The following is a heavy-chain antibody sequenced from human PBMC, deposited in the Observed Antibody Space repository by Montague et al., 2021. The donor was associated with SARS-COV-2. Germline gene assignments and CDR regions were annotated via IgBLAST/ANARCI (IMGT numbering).Heavy chain of an antibody. V-gene: IGHV4-59*01. Sequence: SETLSLTCTVSGGSISSYYWSWIRQPPGKGLEWIGYIYYSGSTNYNPSLKSRVTISVDTSKNQFSLKLSSVTAADTAVYYCARALVQEEWLFGGGYYYYMDAWGKGTTVTVSS. J-gene: IGHJ6*03. CDR2: IYYSGST. CDR1: GGSISSYY. CDR3: ARALVQEEWLFGGGYYYYMDA. D-gene: IGHD3-3*01.